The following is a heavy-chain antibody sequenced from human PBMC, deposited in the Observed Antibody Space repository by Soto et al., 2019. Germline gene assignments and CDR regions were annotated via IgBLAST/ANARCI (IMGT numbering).Heavy chain of an antibody. J-gene: IGHJ6*02. V-gene: IGHV1-2*02. CDR1: GYTFTSYY. Sequence: QVQLVLSGAEMKEPGDSVRVSCEASGYTFTSYYINWVRQAPGQGLEWMGWINPKFGDTTYAQDFQGRFSMTRDMSISTVYMELSRLTSDDTAIYYCARNLDYYYGPGSGNGHGFWGQGTTVTVFS. CDR2: INPKFGDT. D-gene: IGHD3-10*01. CDR3: ARNLDYYYGPGSGNGHGF.